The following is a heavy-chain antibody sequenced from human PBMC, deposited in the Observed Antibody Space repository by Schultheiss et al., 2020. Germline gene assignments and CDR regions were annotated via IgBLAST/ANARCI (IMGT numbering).Heavy chain of an antibody. CDR3: ARNIVVVPIADNWFDP. V-gene: IGHV4-59*01. J-gene: IGHJ5*02. Sequence: SQTLSLTCTVSGGSISSYYWSWIRQPPGKGLEWIGYVNYSGSSNYNPSLKSRVTISGDTSKNQFSLRLSSVTAADTAVCHCARNIVVVPIADNWFDPWGQGTLVNVSS. CDR2: VNYSGSS. D-gene: IGHD2-15*01. CDR1: GGSISSYY.